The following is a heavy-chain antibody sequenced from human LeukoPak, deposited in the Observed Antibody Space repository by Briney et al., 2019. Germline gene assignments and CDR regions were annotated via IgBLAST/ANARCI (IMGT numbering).Heavy chain of an antibody. CDR2: VSYDGSNK. CDR3: ARDRGYVWGSYRYTAPFDY. CDR1: GFTFSNAW. V-gene: IGHV3-30*03. J-gene: IGHJ4*02. Sequence: GGSLRLSCAASGFTFSNAWMSWVRQAPGKGLEWVAVVSYDGSNKYYADSVKGRFTISRDNSKNTLYLQMNSLRAEDTAVYYCARDRGYVWGSYRYTAPFDYWGQGTLVTVSS. D-gene: IGHD3-16*02.